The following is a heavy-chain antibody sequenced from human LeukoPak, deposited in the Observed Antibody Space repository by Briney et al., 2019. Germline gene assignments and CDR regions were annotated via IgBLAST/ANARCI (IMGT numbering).Heavy chain of an antibody. Sequence: GGSLRLSCAASGFTFSSYGMSWVRQAPGKGLEWVSAISGSGGSTYYADSVKGRFTISRDNAKNSLYLQMNSLRAEDTAVYHCARASSNWYYFENWGQGTLVTVSS. CDR3: ARASSNWYYFEN. V-gene: IGHV3-23*01. D-gene: IGHD6-13*01. CDR2: ISGSGGST. CDR1: GFTFSSYG. J-gene: IGHJ4*02.